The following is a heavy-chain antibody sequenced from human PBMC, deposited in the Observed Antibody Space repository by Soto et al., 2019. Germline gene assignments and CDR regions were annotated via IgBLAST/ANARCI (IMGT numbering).Heavy chain of an antibody. D-gene: IGHD3-9*01. V-gene: IGHV3-64D*08. CDR3: VKKYDILTGYQDFDY. CDR1: GFTFSGYA. Sequence: PGGSLRLSCSASGFTFSGYAMHWVRQAPGKGLEYVSAISSNGGSTYYADSVKGRFTISRDNSKNTLYLQMSSLRAEDTAVYYCVKKYDILTGYQDFDYWGQGTLVTVSS. J-gene: IGHJ4*02. CDR2: ISSNGGST.